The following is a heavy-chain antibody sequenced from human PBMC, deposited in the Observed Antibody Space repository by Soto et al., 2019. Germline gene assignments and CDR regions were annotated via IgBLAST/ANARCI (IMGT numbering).Heavy chain of an antibody. CDR1: GASISTQS. CDR2: LYYSGAT. V-gene: IGHV4-59*11. D-gene: IGHD3-3*01. J-gene: IGHJ4*02. Sequence: SETLSLTCTVSGASISTQSWNWIRQAPGKGLEWIGYLYYSGATNYNPSLKSRVTISADTSKNQVSLKLTSVTAADTAVYFCARGLSWSPYFESWGQGILVTVSS. CDR3: ARGLSWSPYFES.